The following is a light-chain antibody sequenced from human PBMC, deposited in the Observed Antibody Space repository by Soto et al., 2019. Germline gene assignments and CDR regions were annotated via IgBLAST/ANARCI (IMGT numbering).Light chain of an antibody. CDR2: DVS. Sequence: DIQMTQSPSTLSASVGDRVTITCRASQSISDSLAWYQQKPGKAPDLLISDVSSLERGVASRFSGSGSGTEFTLTISSKQPDDFATYYCQQYHGYSRTFGQGTKVEI. CDR1: QSISDS. J-gene: IGKJ1*01. V-gene: IGKV1-5*01. CDR3: QQYHGYSRT.